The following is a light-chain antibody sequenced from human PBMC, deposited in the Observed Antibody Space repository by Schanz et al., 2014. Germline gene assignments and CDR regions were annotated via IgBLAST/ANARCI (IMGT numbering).Light chain of an antibody. CDR3: HQYNSYSWT. J-gene: IGKJ1*01. V-gene: IGKV3-11*01. Sequence: EIVLTQSPATLSLSPGERATLSCRASQSVGSDLAWYQQIPGQAPRLLIYDASGRATGIPARFSGSGSGTDFTLTISSLQPDDFATYYCHQYNSYSWTFGQGTKVEIK. CDR1: QSVGSD. CDR2: DAS.